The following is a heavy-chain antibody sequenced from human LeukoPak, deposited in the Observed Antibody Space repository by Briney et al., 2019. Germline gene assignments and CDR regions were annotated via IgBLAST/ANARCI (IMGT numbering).Heavy chain of an antibody. CDR2: IYYSGST. D-gene: IGHD3-3*01. V-gene: IGHV4-59*01. CDR1: GGSISSYY. J-gene: IGHJ5*02. CDR3: ARSKGFLRFNP. Sequence: SETLSLTCTVSGGSISSYYWSWIRQPPGKGLEWIAYIYYSGSTNYNPSLKSRVFISVDTSKNQFSLRLSSVTAADTAVYYCARSKGFLRFNPWGQGTLVTVSS.